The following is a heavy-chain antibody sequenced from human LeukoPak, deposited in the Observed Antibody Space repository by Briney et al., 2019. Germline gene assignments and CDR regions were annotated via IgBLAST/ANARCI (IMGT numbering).Heavy chain of an antibody. Sequence: QPGGSLRLSCAASGFTFSNHYLSWIRQAPGKGLEWVANIKNDGTVKNYVDSVKGRFTISRDNAKNSLYLQMNSLRAEDTGVYYCAKDSYSKGGYWGQGVLVTVSS. J-gene: IGHJ4*02. CDR3: AKDSYSKGGY. D-gene: IGHD5-18*01. CDR2: IKNDGTVK. CDR1: GFTFSNHY. V-gene: IGHV3-7*01.